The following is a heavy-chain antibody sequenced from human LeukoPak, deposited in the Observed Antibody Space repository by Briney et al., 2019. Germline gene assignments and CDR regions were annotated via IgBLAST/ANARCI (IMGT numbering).Heavy chain of an antibody. CDR1: GYTFTSYD. Sequence: ASVKVSCKASGYTFTSYDINWVRQATGQGLEWMGWMNPNSGNTGYAQKFQGRVTMTRNTSISTAYMELSSLRSEDTAVYYCARGPRINYYDSSGYNWFDPWGQGTLVTVSS. D-gene: IGHD3-22*01. V-gene: IGHV1-8*01. CDR3: ARGPRINYYDSSGYNWFDP. CDR2: MNPNSGNT. J-gene: IGHJ5*02.